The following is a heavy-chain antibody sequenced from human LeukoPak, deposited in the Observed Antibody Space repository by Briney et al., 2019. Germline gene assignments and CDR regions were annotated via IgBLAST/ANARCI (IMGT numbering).Heavy chain of an antibody. V-gene: IGHV4-59*01. CDR2: IYHSGST. Sequence: PSETLSLTCTVSGDSISNYYWSWIRQPPGKGLEWIGYIYHSGSTKYNPSLKSRVTISIDTSKPQFSLKLSSVTAADTAMYYCARGGDTSSWYAWFDPWGQGTLVTVSS. CDR1: GDSISNYY. J-gene: IGHJ5*02. CDR3: ARGGDTSSWYAWFDP. D-gene: IGHD6-13*01.